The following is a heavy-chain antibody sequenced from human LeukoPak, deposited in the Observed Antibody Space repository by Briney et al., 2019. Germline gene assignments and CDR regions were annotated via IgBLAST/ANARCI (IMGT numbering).Heavy chain of an antibody. CDR3: ATGGIYPLLDY. CDR1: GHTLTDLS. CDR2: LDPEDGET. V-gene: IGHV1-24*01. J-gene: IGHJ4*02. D-gene: IGHD3-16*01. Sequence: ASVKVSCKVSGHTLTDLSTHWVRQTPGGGLEWMGGLDPEDGETIYAQKFQSRVTMTEDTSTDTAYMELSSLRSEDTAVYYCATGGIYPLLDYWGQGTLVTVSS.